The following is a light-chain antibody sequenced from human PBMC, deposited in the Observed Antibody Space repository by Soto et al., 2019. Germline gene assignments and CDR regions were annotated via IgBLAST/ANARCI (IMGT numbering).Light chain of an antibody. J-gene: IGKJ2*03. CDR1: ETITMH. V-gene: IGKV1-39*01. CDR3: HQSYGGLQS. Sequence: DIQMTQSPSSLSASVGDRVTMTCRSNETITMHLNWYQQKPGRAPQLLIYGSSSLQGGVSSSFSGRGSGTEFTLTISDLQPEDLATYYCHQSYGGLQSFGQGTRLEIK. CDR2: GSS.